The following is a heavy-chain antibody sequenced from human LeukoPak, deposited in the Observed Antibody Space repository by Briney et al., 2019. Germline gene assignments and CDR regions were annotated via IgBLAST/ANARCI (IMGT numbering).Heavy chain of an antibody. J-gene: IGHJ3*02. V-gene: IGHV3-48*02. CDR1: GFTFSSYS. CDR2: IRSTDTI. CDR3: ARDVAYAFDI. Sequence: GGSLRLSCAASGFTFSSYSMNWVRQAPGKGLEWVSYIRSTDTIYADSVKRRFTISRDNAKNSLYLQMNSLRDEDTAVYYCARDVAYAFDIWGQGTLVTVSS.